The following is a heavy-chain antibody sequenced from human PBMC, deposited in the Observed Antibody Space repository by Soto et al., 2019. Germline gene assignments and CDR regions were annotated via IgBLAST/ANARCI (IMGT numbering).Heavy chain of an antibody. J-gene: IGHJ6*02. CDR3: ASASRYCISTSCYFEYGMDV. CDR1: GYTFTSYG. CDR2: ISAYNGNT. V-gene: IGHV1-18*01. Sequence: ASVKVSCKASGYTFTSYGISWVRQAPGQGLEWMGWISAYNGNTNYAQKLQGRVTMTTDTSTSTAYMELRSLRSDDTAVYYCASASRYCISTSCYFEYGMDVWGQGTTVTVSS. D-gene: IGHD2-2*01.